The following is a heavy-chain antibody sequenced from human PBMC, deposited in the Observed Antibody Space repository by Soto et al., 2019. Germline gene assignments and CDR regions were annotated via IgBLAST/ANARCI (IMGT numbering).Heavy chain of an antibody. D-gene: IGHD2-15*01. V-gene: IGHV3-33*01. CDR1: GFSFSVYG. Sequence: PGGSLRLSCETSGFSFSVYGMHWVRQAPGKGPEWVAVIWYDASKQFYAASVEGRFTISRDNSKAILYLQMNSLRAEDTAVYYCAAWAEGATEVHWGQGTLVTVSS. CDR3: AAWAEGATEVH. CDR2: IWYDASKQ. J-gene: IGHJ4*02.